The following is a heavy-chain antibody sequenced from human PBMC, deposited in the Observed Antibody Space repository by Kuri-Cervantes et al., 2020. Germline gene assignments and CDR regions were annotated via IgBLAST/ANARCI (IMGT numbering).Heavy chain of an antibody. D-gene: IGHD3-10*01. J-gene: IGHJ5*02. CDR2: ISSSSSYI. V-gene: IGHV3-21*01. CDR3: ARVGRLGQARGGSWFDP. Sequence: GESLKISCAASGFTFSSYSMNWVRQAPGKGLEWVSSISSSSSYIYYADSVKGRFTISRDNAKNSLYLQMNSLRAEDTAVYYCARVGRLGQARGGSWFDPWGQGTLVTVSS. CDR1: GFTFSSYS.